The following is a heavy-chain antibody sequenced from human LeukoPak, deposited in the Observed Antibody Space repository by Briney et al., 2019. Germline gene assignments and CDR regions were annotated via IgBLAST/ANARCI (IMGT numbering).Heavy chain of an antibody. J-gene: IGHJ4*02. V-gene: IGHV3-21*01. CDR2: ISSSSNYF. CDR3: AIVLIVATIVYFDY. Sequence: GGSLRLSCAASGFTFSTYSMAWVRQAPGKGLEWVSSISSSSNYFYYADSVKGRFTISRDNAKNSLYLQMNSLRAEDTAVYYCAIVLIVATIVYFDYWGQGTLVTVSS. D-gene: IGHD5-12*01. CDR1: GFTFSTYS.